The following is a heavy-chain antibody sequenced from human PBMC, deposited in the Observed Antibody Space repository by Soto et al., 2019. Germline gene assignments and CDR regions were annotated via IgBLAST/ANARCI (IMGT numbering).Heavy chain of an antibody. Sequence: GGSLRLSFAASGFTFSSYGMHWVRQAPGKGLEWVEVIWYDGSNKYYADSVKGRFTISRDNSKNTLYLQMNSLRAEDTAVYYCARDTTRVRSSVSYFDYWGQGTLVTSPQ. CDR3: ARDTTRVRSSVSYFDY. D-gene: IGHD2-2*01. CDR1: GFTFSSYG. CDR2: IWYDGSNK. J-gene: IGHJ4*02. V-gene: IGHV3-33*01.